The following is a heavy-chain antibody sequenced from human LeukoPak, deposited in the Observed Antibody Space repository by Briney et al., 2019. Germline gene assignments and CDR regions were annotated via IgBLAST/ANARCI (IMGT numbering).Heavy chain of an antibody. CDR3: ARDRLRLRSIAHGNAFDI. CDR2: IYYSGST. D-gene: IGHD4-17*01. CDR1: GGSISSYY. Sequence: PSETLSLTCTVYGGSISSYYWSWIRQPPGKGLEWIGYIYYSGSTNYNPSLKSRVTISVDTSKNQFSLKLSSVTAADSAVYYCARDRLRLRSIAHGNAFDIWGQGTMVTVSS. J-gene: IGHJ3*02. V-gene: IGHV4-59*01.